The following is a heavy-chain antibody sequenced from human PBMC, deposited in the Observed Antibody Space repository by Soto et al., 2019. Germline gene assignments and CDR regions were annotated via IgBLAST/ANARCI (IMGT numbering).Heavy chain of an antibody. J-gene: IGHJ4*02. CDR3: ARGPSEDKVDS. CDR2: IYNGGST. Sequence: QVQLQESGPGLVKPSQTLSLTCTVSGGSISTVNYWWSWIRQSPDMGLEWIGHIYNGGSTYNNPSRDSPVTMSVDTSQTQLSLPLSSVSAADTAVYYWARGPSEDKVDSWGQGTLVTVSS. V-gene: IGHV4-30-4*01. CDR1: GGSISTVNYW.